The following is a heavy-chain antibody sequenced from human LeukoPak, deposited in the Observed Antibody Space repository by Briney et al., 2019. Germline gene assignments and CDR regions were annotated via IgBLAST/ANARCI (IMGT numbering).Heavy chain of an antibody. CDR3: ARTSGYSSTDAFDI. D-gene: IGHD5-18*01. Sequence: GGSLRLSCAASGFIFSSYAVHWVRQAPGKGLEWVAFISFDGSNKYYADSVKGRFTISRDNAKNSLYLQMNSLRAEDTAVYYCARTSGYSSTDAFDIWGQGTMVTVSS. J-gene: IGHJ3*02. CDR1: GFIFSSYA. CDR2: ISFDGSNK. V-gene: IGHV3-30-3*01.